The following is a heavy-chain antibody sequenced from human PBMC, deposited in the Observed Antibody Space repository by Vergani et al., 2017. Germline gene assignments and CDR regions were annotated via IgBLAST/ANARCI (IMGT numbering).Heavy chain of an antibody. CDR2: INPSGGST. V-gene: IGHV1-46*03. J-gene: IGHJ6*02. Sequence: QVQLVQSGAEVKKPGASVKVSCKASGYPFTSYYMHWVRQAPGQGLEWMGIINPSGGSTSYAQKFQGRGTMTRDTSTSTVYMELSSLRSEDTAVYYCAREVRADSGSYSHGGMDVWGQGTTVTVSS. CDR3: AREVRADSGSYSHGGMDV. D-gene: IGHD1-26*01. CDR1: GYPFTSYY.